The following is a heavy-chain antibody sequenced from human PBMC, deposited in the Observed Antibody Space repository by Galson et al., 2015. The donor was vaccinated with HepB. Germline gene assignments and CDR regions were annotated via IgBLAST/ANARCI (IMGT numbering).Heavy chain of an antibody. D-gene: IGHD6-13*01. CDR3: ARLAGRNRIAAAGPFDY. CDR2: IYPGDSDT. V-gene: IGHV5-51*01. Sequence: QSGAEVKKPGGSLKISCKGSGYSFTSYWIGWVRQMPGKGLEWMGIIYPGDSDTRYSPSFQGQVTISADKSISTAYLQWSSLKASDTAMYYCARLAGRNRIAAAGPFDYWGQGTLVTVSS. J-gene: IGHJ4*02. CDR1: GYSFTSYW.